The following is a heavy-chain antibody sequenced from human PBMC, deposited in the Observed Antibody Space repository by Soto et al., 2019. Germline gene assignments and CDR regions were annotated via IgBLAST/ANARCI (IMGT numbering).Heavy chain of an antibody. D-gene: IGHD2-15*01. Sequence: SGPTLVNPTQTLTLTCTFSGFSLSTSGVGVGWIRQPPGKALEWLALIYWDDDKRYSPSLKSRLTITKDTSKNQVVLTMTNMGPVDTATYYCAHAVVSCSGGSCYSSYNWFDPWGQGTLVTVSS. CDR1: GFSLSTSGVG. CDR3: AHAVVSCSGGSCYSSYNWFDP. J-gene: IGHJ5*02. V-gene: IGHV2-5*02. CDR2: IYWDDDK.